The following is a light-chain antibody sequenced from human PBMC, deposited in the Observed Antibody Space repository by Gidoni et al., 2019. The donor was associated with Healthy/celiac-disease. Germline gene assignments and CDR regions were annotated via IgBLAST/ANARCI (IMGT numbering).Light chain of an antibody. V-gene: IGKV3-11*01. CDR2: DAS. CDR3: KQRSNWL. Sequence: EIVLTQSPATLSLSPVERATLSCRASQSVSSYSAWYQQKPGQAPRLPIYDASNRATGIRARFSGSGSGKAFTLTIRSLEPDEFAVYDCKQRSNWLFXXXTRLEIK. CDR1: QSVSSY. J-gene: IGKJ5*01.